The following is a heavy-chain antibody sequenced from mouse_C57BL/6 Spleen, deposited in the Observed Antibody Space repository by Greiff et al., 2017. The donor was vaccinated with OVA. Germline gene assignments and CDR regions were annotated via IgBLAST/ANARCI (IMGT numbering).Heavy chain of an antibody. D-gene: IGHD1-1*01. V-gene: IGHV1-64*01. Sequence: QVQLQQPGAELVKPGASVKLSCKASGYTFTSYWMHWVKQRPGQGLEWIGMIHPNSGSTNYNEKFKSKATLTVDKSSSTAYMQRSSLTSEDSAVYYCAKEGNYYGSSSWFAYWGQGTLVTVSA. CDR1: GYTFTSYW. CDR2: IHPNSGST. CDR3: AKEGNYYGSSSWFAY. J-gene: IGHJ3*01.